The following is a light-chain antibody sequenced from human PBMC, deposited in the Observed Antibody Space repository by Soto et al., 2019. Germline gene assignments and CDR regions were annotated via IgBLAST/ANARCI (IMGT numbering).Light chain of an antibody. J-gene: IGKJ5*01. CDR3: QQYLSSPIP. CDR2: GAS. Sequence: EIVLRQSPGTLSLSPGDGATLSCRSGQSVSTSQLARHQQKPGQAPRLLIYGASTMATGIPDRFSCSGSGTASTLPISRLEPEDFAVYYCQQYLSSPIPCGQGTRLEIK. V-gene: IGKV3-20*01. CDR1: QSVSTSQ.